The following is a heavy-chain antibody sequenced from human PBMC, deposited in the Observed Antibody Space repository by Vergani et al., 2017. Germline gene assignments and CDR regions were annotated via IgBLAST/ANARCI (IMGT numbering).Heavy chain of an antibody. CDR1: GFTFTSSA. D-gene: IGHD3-3*01. Sequence: QMQLVQSGPEVKKPGTSVTVSCKASGFTFTSSAVQWVRQARGQRLDWIGWIVVGSGNTNYAQKFQERVTITRDMSTSTAYMELSSLRSEDTAVYYCAAGWYYDFWSGYYGPDAFDIWGQGTMVTVSS. J-gene: IGHJ3*02. CDR3: AAGWYYDFWSGYYGPDAFDI. CDR2: IVVGSGNT. V-gene: IGHV1-58*01.